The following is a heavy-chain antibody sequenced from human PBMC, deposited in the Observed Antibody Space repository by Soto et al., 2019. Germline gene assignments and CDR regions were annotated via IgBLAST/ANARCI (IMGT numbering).Heavy chain of an antibody. D-gene: IGHD3-9*01. Sequence: QVQLVQSGAEVKKPGASVKVSCKASGYTFTSYGISWVRQAPGQGLEWMGWISAYNGNTNYAQKLQGRVTMTTDTSTSTAYMELRSLRSDDTAVYYCARDPVYDILTGYRPLDYWGQGALVTVSS. CDR2: ISAYNGNT. V-gene: IGHV1-18*01. CDR3: ARDPVYDILTGYRPLDY. J-gene: IGHJ4*02. CDR1: GYTFTSYG.